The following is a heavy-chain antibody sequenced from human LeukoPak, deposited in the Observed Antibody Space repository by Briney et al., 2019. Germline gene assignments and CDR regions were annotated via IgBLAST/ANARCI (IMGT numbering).Heavy chain of an antibody. Sequence: GASVKVSCKASGYTFTGYYMHWVRQAPGQGLEWMGWINTNSGGTNYAQKFQGRVTMTRDTSISTAYMELSRLRSDDTAVYYCARDLDCSSTSCPIDYWGQGTLVTVSS. D-gene: IGHD2-2*01. V-gene: IGHV1-2*02. CDR3: ARDLDCSSTSCPIDY. J-gene: IGHJ4*02. CDR1: GYTFTGYY. CDR2: INTNSGGT.